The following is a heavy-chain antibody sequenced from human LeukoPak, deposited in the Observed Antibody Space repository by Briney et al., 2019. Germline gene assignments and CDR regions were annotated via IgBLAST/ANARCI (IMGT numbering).Heavy chain of an antibody. D-gene: IGHD6-13*01. V-gene: IGHV3-7*01. CDR1: GFTFSNYW. CDR2: IKQDGSEK. Sequence: GGSLRLSCAASGFTFSNYWMSWVRQAPGKGLEWVVNIKQDGSEKYYVDSGKGRFTISRDNGKNSLYLQMNSLRAEDTAVYYCAKGIAAAGWNYYYYMDVWGRGTTVTISS. J-gene: IGHJ6*03. CDR3: AKGIAAAGWNYYYYMDV.